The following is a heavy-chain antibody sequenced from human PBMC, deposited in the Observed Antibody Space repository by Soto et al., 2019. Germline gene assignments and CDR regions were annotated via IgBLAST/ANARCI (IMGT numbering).Heavy chain of an antibody. V-gene: IGHV3-74*01. D-gene: IGHD3-10*01. Sequence: EVQLVESGGGLVQPGGSLRLSCAASGFTFSGSWMHWVRQAPGKALVWVSRINGDGSGTSYADFVKGRFTISRDDAKNTLFLQKNGLRAEDTAVYYCARGIFGSGTANDYWGQGTLVTVSS. J-gene: IGHJ4*02. CDR2: INGDGSGT. CDR3: ARGIFGSGTANDY. CDR1: GFTFSGSW.